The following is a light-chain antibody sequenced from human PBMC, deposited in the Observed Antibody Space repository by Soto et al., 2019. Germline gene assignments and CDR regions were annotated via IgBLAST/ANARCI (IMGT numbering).Light chain of an antibody. CDR1: QSIGPN. V-gene: IGKV3-15*01. CDR3: QHNNNWPPEGT. Sequence: EVVVTQSPATLSVSPGESVTLSCRASQSIGPNLPWYQHIPGQAPRLLMYSASLRATGIPARFCGSGSGTQFTLTISSLQSEDFGIYYCQHNNNWPPEGTFGPGTRVDVK. CDR2: SAS. J-gene: IGKJ3*01.